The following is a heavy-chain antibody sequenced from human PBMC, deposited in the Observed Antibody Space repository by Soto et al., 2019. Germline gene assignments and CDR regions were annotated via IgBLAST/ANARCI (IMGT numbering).Heavy chain of an antibody. CDR1: GFTFSSYG. D-gene: IGHD6-6*01. CDR2: IWYDGSNK. J-gene: IGHJ6*02. CDR3: ARGSLAARPYGMDV. V-gene: IGHV3-33*01. Sequence: QVQLVESGGGVVQPGRSLRLSCAASGFTFSSYGMHWVRQAPGKGLEWVAVIWYDGSNKYYADSVKGRFTISRDNSKNTLYLQMNSLRAEDTAVYYCARGSLAARPYGMDVWGQGTTVTVSS.